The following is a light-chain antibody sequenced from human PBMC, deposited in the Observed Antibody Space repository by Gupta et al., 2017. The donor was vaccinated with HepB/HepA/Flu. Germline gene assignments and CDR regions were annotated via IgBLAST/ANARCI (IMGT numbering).Light chain of an antibody. CDR1: SSDVGSYNR. J-gene: IGLJ2*01. CDR3: SSYTSSSAFVI. Sequence: QSALTRPPSVSGSPGQSVTISCTGTSSDVGSYNRVSWYQQPPGTAPKLIIYEVSNRPSGVPDRFSGSKSGNTASLTISGLQAEDEADYYCSSYTSSSAFVIFGGGTKLTVL. V-gene: IGLV2-18*02. CDR2: EVS.